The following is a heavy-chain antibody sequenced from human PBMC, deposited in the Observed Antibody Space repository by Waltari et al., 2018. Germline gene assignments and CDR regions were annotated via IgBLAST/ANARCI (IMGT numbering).Heavy chain of an antibody. CDR3: VLYSSEFLGDC. CDR2: INTDGSIT. J-gene: IGHJ4*02. Sequence: QLVESGGGLVQPGGSLRLSCPPSGFTFSNSWMHWVRQARGKGLVSVSHINTDGSITNYADSVKGRFTISRDNAKNTLFLQMNSLRAEDTAVYYCVLYSSEFLGDCWGQGTLVTVSS. CDR1: GFTFSNSW. V-gene: IGHV3-74*01. D-gene: IGHD6-25*01.